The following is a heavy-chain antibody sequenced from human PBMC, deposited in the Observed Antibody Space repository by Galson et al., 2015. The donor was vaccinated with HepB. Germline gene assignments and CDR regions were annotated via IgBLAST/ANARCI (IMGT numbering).Heavy chain of an antibody. CDR1: GYTFTSYC. CDR3: AREVALWFGGYDI. J-gene: IGHJ3*02. V-gene: IGHV1-18*01. CDR2: ISAYNGNT. Sequence: SVKVSCKASGYTFTSYCISRLRQAPGQGLEWTGWISAYNGNTNEAQKRQGRVTMTTDKSTSTAYMELRSLGSEDTAVYYCAREVALWFGGYDIWGQGTMVTVSS. D-gene: IGHD3-10*01.